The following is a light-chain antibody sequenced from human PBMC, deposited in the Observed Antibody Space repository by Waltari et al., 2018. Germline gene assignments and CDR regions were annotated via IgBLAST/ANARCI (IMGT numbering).Light chain of an antibody. CDR3: QHYDSYSAT. Sequence: DIQMTHSPSTLSVSVLDRVTITCRASQSIPRCLAWYQQKPGKAPKLLIYKASILESGVPSRFSGGGSGTEFTLTISSLQPDDFATYYCQHYDSYSATFGRGTKVEIK. V-gene: IGKV1-5*03. CDR1: QSIPRC. CDR2: KAS. J-gene: IGKJ4*02.